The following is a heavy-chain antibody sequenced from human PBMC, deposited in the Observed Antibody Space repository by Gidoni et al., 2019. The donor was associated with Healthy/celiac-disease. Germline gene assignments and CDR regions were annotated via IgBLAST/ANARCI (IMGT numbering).Heavy chain of an antibody. J-gene: IGHJ6*02. CDR1: GFTFSSYG. D-gene: IGHD3-3*01. CDR3: AKEAIFGVVIIRAWGYYYGMDV. CDR2: ISYDGSNK. V-gene: IGHV3-30*18. Sequence: QVQLVESGGGVVQPGRSLRLSCAASGFTFSSYGMHWVRQGPGKGLAWVAVISYDGSNKYYADSVKGRFTISRDNSKNTLYLQMNSLRAEDTAVYYCAKEAIFGVVIIRAWGYYYGMDVWGQGTTVTVSS.